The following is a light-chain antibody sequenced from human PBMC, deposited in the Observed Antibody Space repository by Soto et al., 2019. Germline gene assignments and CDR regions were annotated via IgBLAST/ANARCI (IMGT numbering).Light chain of an antibody. CDR1: SSNIGSNT. J-gene: IGLJ2*01. V-gene: IGLV1-44*01. Sequence: QSVLTQSPSASGTPGQRVTISCSGSSSNIGSNTVNWYQQLPGTAPKLVIYSNNQRPSGVPDRFSGSKSGTSASLAISGLQSEDEADYYCVAWDDSLNGYVVFGGGTKVTVL. CDR2: SNN. CDR3: VAWDDSLNGYVV.